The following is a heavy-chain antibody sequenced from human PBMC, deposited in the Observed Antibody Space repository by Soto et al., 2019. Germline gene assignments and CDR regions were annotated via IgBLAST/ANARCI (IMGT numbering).Heavy chain of an antibody. D-gene: IGHD4-17*01. CDR3: SYGDSPGPIDH. J-gene: IGHJ4*02. CDR1: GASISSYY. CDR2: IHNGERT. Sequence: PSETLSLTCSVSGASISSYYWSWFRQAPGKGLEYIGYIHNGERTNYNPSLESRVTISGDTSKNQFSLRLSSVTAAATAMYYCSYGDSPGPIDHWGQGTLVTVSS. V-gene: IGHV4-59*01.